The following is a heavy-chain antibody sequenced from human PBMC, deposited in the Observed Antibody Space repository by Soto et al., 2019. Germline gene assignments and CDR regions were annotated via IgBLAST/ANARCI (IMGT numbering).Heavy chain of an antibody. J-gene: IGHJ5*02. CDR3: ARVVEQLAFNWFDP. Sequence: GASVKVSCEASGYTFTSYGISWVRQAPGQGLEWMGWISAYNGNTNYAQKLQGRVTMTTDTSTSTAYMELRSLRSDDTAVYYCARVVEQLAFNWFDPWGQGTLVTVSS. D-gene: IGHD6-19*01. CDR1: GYTFTSYG. V-gene: IGHV1-18*01. CDR2: ISAYNGNT.